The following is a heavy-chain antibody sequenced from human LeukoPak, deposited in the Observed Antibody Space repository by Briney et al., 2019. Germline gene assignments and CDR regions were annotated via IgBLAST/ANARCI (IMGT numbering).Heavy chain of an antibody. V-gene: IGHV3-43*02. CDR1: GFTFDNYA. CDR3: AKDWYYSDSSGH. J-gene: IGHJ4*02. D-gene: IGHD3-22*01. CDR2: ISGDVGST. Sequence: PGGSLRLSCAASGFTFDNYAMHWVRQAPGKGLEWVSLISGDVGSTYYADSLKGRFTISRDNSKNSLYLQMNSLRTEDTALYCGAKDWYYSDSSGHWGQGTVVSVSS.